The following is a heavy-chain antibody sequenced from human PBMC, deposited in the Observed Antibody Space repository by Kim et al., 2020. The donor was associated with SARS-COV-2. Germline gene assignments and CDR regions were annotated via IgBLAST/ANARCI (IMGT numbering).Heavy chain of an antibody. J-gene: IGHJ4*02. CDR1: GFTLSSYW. CDR2: INSDGSVT. V-gene: IGHV3-74*01. Sequence: GESLRLSCACSGFTLSSYWMYWVRQAPGRGLVWVSSINSDGSVTTYADSVKGRFTISRDNAKNTLYLQMNSLTAEDTAVYYCTRASGYVLYDYWGQGTLV. D-gene: IGHD3-10*02. CDR3: TRASGYVLYDY.